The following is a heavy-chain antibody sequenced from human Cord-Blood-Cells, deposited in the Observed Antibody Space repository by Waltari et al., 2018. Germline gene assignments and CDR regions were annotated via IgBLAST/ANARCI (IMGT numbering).Heavy chain of an antibody. CDR1: EYTFTGYY. CDR3: ARDSGQLVIAFDI. J-gene: IGHJ3*02. D-gene: IGHD6-13*01. V-gene: IGHV1-2*04. Sequence: QVQLVQSGAEVKKPGASVKVSCKASEYTFTGYYLHWVRQAHGQGLEWMGWINPNSGGTNYAQKFQGWVTMTRDTSISTAYMELSRLRSDDTAVYYCARDSGQLVIAFDIWGQGTMVTVSS. CDR2: INPNSGGT.